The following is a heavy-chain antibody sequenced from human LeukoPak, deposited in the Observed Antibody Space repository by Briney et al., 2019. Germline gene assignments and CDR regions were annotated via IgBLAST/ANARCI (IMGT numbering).Heavy chain of an antibody. D-gene: IGHD6-19*01. Sequence: PGGSLRLSCAASGFTFSGYWMTWGRQAPGKGLEWVANIKQDGSEKYYVDSVKGRFTISRDNAKNSLYLQMNSLRAEDTAVYYCASDRGARTHGQWLRYNYSGQGTLVTVSS. CDR2: IKQDGSEK. V-gene: IGHV3-7*01. CDR3: ASDRGARTHGQWLRYNY. CDR1: GFTFSGYW. J-gene: IGHJ4*02.